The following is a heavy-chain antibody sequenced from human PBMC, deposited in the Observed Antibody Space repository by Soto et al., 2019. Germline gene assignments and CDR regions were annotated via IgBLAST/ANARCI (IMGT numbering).Heavy chain of an antibody. V-gene: IGHV2-5*02. CDR3: AHRPSYCSGGSCYSGFDY. J-gene: IGHJ4*02. D-gene: IGHD2-15*01. CDR2: IYWDDDK. Sequence: SGPTLVNPTQTLTLTCTFSGFSLSTSGVGVGWIRQPPGKALEWLALIYWDDDKRYSPSLKSRLTITKDTSKNHVVLTMTNMYPVDTATYYCAHRPSYCSGGSCYSGFDYWGQGTLVTVSS. CDR1: GFSLSTSGVG.